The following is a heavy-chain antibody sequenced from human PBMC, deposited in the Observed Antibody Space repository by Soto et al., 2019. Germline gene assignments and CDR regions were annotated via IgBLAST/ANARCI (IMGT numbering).Heavy chain of an antibody. D-gene: IGHD3-10*01. Sequence: RASVKVSCKVSGYTLTELSMHWVRQAPGKGLEWIGGFDPEDGETIYAQKFQGRVTMTEDTSTDTAYMELSSLRSEDTAVYYCAKVGEGDLGFFIWGQGTLVTVSS. CDR3: AKVGEGDLGFFI. CDR2: FDPEDGET. CDR1: GYTLTELS. V-gene: IGHV1-24*01. J-gene: IGHJ4*02.